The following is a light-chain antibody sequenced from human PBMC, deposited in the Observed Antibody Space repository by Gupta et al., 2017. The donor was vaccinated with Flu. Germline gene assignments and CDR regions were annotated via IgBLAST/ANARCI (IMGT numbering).Light chain of an antibody. CDR2: ESS. CDR1: QRLQHSNGKRY. CDR3: RQSVQLPYT. V-gene: IGKV2D-29*01. J-gene: IGKJ2*01. Sequence: VTAGKPAGICSKTSQRLQHSNGKRYLYWYLQKPGQPPQLLIYESSKRDCGVPDRFSGSGSGTDYTLKISRVEAEDVGVYYCRQSVQLPYTFGQGTKLEI.